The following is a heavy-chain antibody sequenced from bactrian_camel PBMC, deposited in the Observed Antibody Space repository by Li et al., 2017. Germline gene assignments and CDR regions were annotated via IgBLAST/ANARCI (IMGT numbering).Heavy chain of an antibody. CDR2: INDDSK. V-gene: IGHV3S42*01. CDR3: AASRNFYCSGFDY. J-gene: IGHJ4*01. CDR1: GSFFDRYA. Sequence: VQLVESGGGSVQSGGSLRLSCTISGSFFDRYAMGWFRQAPGKGLEWVSAINDDSKSYADSVKGRFTITQNNAENTVYLQMNSLKPEDTAMYYCAASRNFYCSGFDYWGQGTQVTVS. D-gene: IGHD3*01.